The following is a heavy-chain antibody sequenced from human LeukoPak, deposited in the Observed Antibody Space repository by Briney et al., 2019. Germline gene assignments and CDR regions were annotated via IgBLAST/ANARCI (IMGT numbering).Heavy chain of an antibody. Sequence: ASVKVSCKASGGTFSSYAISWVRQAPGQGLEWMGWINTNTGNPTYAQGFTGRFVFSLDTSVSTAYLQISSLKAEDTAVYYCARDPPYCGGDCSYYFDYWGQGTLVTVSS. CDR2: INTNTGNP. V-gene: IGHV7-4-1*02. CDR1: GGTFSSYA. D-gene: IGHD2-21*02. CDR3: ARDPPYCGGDCSYYFDY. J-gene: IGHJ4*02.